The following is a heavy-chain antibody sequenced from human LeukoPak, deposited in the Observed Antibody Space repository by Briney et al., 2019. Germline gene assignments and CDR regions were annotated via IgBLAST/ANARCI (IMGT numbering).Heavy chain of an antibody. CDR1: GFTFSDYW. V-gene: IGHV3-74*03. D-gene: IGHD2-8*01. CDR3: ARDVYGLGAS. CDR2: INSDGSDP. Sequence: GGSLRLSCTASGFTFSDYWMHWVRHTPEKGLMWVSKINSDGSDPQYAESVKGRFTISRDNRKNTLYLQMNSLRAEDTAVYYSARDVYGLGASWGQGALVTVSS. J-gene: IGHJ5*02.